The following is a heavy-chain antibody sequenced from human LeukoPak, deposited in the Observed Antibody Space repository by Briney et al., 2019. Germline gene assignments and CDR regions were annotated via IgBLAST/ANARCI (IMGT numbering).Heavy chain of an antibody. CDR3: ARGALRFLEWLSIHPPRHSNWFDP. CDR2: INHSGST. J-gene: IGHJ5*02. D-gene: IGHD3-3*01. V-gene: IGHV4-34*01. Sequence: SETLSLTCAVYGGSFSGYYWSWIRQPPGKGLEWIGEINHSGSTNYNPSLKSRVTISVDTSKNQFSLKLSSVTAADTAVYYCARGALRFLEWLSIHPPRHSNWFDPWGRGTLVTVSS. CDR1: GGSFSGYY.